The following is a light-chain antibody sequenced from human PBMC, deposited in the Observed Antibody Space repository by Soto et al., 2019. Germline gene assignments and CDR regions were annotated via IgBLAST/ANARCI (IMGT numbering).Light chain of an antibody. CDR2: GAS. Sequence: DIQMTQSPSSLSASVGDRVTITCRASQSISSYLNWYQQKPGKAPKLLIYGASSLQSGVPSRFSGSESGTDFTRTITSLQPEDFATYYWQRSYNIPRTFGQGTKLEIK. V-gene: IGKV1-39*01. CDR3: QRSYNIPRT. J-gene: IGKJ2*01. CDR1: QSISSY.